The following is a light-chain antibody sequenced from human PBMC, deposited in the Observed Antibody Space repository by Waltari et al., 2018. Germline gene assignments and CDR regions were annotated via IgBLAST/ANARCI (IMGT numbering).Light chain of an antibody. CDR2: DVN. CDR3: SSPSTNNVVV. V-gene: IGLV2-14*01. CDR1: SGDIGGSDF. J-gene: IGLJ2*01. Sequence: QSALTQPASVSASPGQSITISCTGTSGDIGGSDFVSWYQHHPGRAPKVLIFDVNHRPSGISDRFSGSKSGNTASLTISELQAEDDADYYCSSPSTNNVVVFGGGTKVTVL.